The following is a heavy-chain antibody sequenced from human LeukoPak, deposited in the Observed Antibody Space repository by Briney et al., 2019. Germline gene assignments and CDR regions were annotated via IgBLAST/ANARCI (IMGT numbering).Heavy chain of an antibody. Sequence: GGSLRLSCAASGFAFSSYNMNWVRQAPGKGLEWMSYIGSSGSPTHYADSVGGRFTISRDNAKNSLYLQMNSLRDEDTAVYFCARRPFSDTSGRLSDVWGQGTTVTVSS. V-gene: IGHV3-48*02. CDR2: IGSSGSPT. D-gene: IGHD3-22*01. CDR3: ARRPFSDTSGRLSDV. CDR1: GFAFSSYN. J-gene: IGHJ6*02.